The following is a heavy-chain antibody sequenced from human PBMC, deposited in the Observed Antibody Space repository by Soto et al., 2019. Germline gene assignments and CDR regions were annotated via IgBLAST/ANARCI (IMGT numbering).Heavy chain of an antibody. CDR3: GPQRASV. Sequence: RVLESGGGLVQPGGSLRLSCEASGFIFSSFAMNWVRQAPGKGLEWVSSITGSGGNTYYADSMKGRVTISRDNSKNTRYLQMNSLGVEDTAIYDCGPQRASVWGQGTLVTVSS. CDR1: GFIFSSFA. J-gene: IGHJ4*02. CDR2: ITGSGGNT. V-gene: IGHV3-23*01.